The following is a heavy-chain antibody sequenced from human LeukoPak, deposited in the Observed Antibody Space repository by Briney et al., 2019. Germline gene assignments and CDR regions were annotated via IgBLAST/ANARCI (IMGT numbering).Heavy chain of an antibody. V-gene: IGHV1-18*01. J-gene: IGHJ4*02. CDR1: GYTFTSYG. Sequence: ASVKVSCKASGYTFTSYGISWVRQAPGQGLEWMGWISAYNGNTNYAQKLQGRVTMTTDTSTSTAYMELRSLRSDDTAVYYCASITMVRGVIINFDYWGQGTLVTVSS. D-gene: IGHD3-10*01. CDR2: ISAYNGNT. CDR3: ASITMVRGVIINFDY.